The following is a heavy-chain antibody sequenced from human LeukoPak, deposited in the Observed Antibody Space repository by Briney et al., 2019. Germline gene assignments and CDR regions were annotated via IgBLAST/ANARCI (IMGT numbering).Heavy chain of an antibody. CDR2: IIPIFGTA. Sequence: SVKVSCKASGGTFSSYAISWVRQAPGQGLEWMGGIIPIFGTANYAQKFQGRVTITADESTSTAYMELSSLRSEDTAVYYCARAVVVPAVPWDYFDYWGQGTLVTVSS. J-gene: IGHJ4*02. CDR3: ARAVVVPAVPWDYFDY. V-gene: IGHV1-69*01. D-gene: IGHD2-2*01. CDR1: GGTFSSYA.